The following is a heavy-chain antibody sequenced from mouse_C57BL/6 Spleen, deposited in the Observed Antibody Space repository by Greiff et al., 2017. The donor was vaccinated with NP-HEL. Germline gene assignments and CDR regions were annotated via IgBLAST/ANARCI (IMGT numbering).Heavy chain of an antibody. J-gene: IGHJ3*01. Sequence: QVHVKQSGAELARPGASVKLSCKASGYTFTSYGISWVKQRTGQGLEWIGEIYPRSGNTYYNEKFKGKATLTADKSSSTAYMELRSLTSEDSAVYFCARVLAYWGQGTLVTVSA. V-gene: IGHV1-81*01. CDR2: IYPRSGNT. CDR1: GYTFTSYG. CDR3: ARVLAY.